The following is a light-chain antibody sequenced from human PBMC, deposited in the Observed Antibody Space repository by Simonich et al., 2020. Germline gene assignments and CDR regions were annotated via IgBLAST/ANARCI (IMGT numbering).Light chain of an antibody. CDR3: QQYYSTPPIT. V-gene: IGKV4-1*01. Sequence: DIQMTQSPSSVSASVGDRVTITCRASQGISSWLAWYQQKPGQPPKLLIYWASTRESGVPDRFSGSGSGTDFTLTISSLQAEDVAVYYCQQYYSTPPITFGPGTKVDIK. J-gene: IGKJ3*01. CDR1: QGISSW. CDR2: WAS.